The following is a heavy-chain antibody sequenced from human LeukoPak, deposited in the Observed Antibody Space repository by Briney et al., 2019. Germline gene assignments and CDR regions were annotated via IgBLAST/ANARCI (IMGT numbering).Heavy chain of an antibody. J-gene: IGHJ4*02. Sequence: GGSLRLSCAASGFTFSTYTMTWVRRAPGRGLEWVSSISSSSSYIYYADSVKGRFTISRDNAKNSLYLQMNSLRAEDTAVYYCARDSSGWYALDYWGQGTLVTVSS. CDR3: ARDSSGWYALDY. D-gene: IGHD6-19*01. CDR1: GFTFSTYT. V-gene: IGHV3-21*01. CDR2: ISSSSSYI.